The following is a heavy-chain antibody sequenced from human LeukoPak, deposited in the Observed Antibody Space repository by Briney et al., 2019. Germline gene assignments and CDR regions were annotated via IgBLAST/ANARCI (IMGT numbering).Heavy chain of an antibody. CDR2: IYYSGST. J-gene: IGHJ5*02. Sequence: PSETLSLTCTVSGGSVSISSYHWGWIRQPPGKGLEWIANIYYSGSTYYNPSLKNRVTISISTSKNQFSLKLTSVTAADTAVYYCARIPSPGWFDPWGQGTLVTVSS. CDR1: GGSVSISSYH. V-gene: IGHV4-39*07. CDR3: ARIPSPGWFDP.